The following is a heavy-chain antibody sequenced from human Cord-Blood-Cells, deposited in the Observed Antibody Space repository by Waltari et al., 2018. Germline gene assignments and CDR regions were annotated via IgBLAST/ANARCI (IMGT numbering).Heavy chain of an antibody. D-gene: IGHD1-7*01. CDR2: IYSGGST. CDR1: GFTVSSNY. J-gene: IGHJ3*02. CDR3: ARKGRSAGDNWNYAFDI. Sequence: EVQLVETGGGLIQPGGSLRLSCAASGFTVSSNYMSWVRPAPGKGLEWVSVIYSGGSTYYADSVKGRFTISRDNSKNTLYLQMNSLRAEDTAVYYCARKGRSAGDNWNYAFDIWGQGTMVTVSS. V-gene: IGHV3-53*02.